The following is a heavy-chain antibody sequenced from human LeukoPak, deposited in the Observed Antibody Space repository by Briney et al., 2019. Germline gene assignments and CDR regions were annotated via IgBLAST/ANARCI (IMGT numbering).Heavy chain of an antibody. CDR3: ARLRFISSWRNYDY. J-gene: IGHJ4*02. V-gene: IGHV1-2*02. CDR2: IYSNSGGT. D-gene: IGHD6-13*01. Sequence: ASVKVSRTASGYTFTGYYMHWVRQAPGQGLEWMGWIYSNSGGTNYAQKFQGRVTLTRDTPIRTPYMSLRGLRDDDTAVCYFARLRFISSWRNYDYWGQGTLVTVSS. CDR1: GYTFTGYY.